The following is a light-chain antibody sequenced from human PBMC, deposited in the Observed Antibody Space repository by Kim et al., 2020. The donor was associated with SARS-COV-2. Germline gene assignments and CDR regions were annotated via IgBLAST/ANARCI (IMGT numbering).Light chain of an antibody. V-gene: IGLV3-1*01. J-gene: IGLJ1*01. CDR2: QDS. CDR3: QAWDSSTGGV. CDR1: KLRDKY. Sequence: SYELTQPPSVSVSPGQTASITCSGDKLRDKYASSHQQKPGQSPVLAIYQDSKRPSGIPERFSGSNSGNTATLTISGTQAMDEADYYCQAWDSSTGGVFGT.